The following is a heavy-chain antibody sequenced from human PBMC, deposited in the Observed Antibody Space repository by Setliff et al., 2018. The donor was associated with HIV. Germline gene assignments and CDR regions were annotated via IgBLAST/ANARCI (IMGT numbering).Heavy chain of an antibody. CDR2: ISWNSGSI. Sequence: QPGGSLRLSCAASGFTFDDYAMHWVRQAPGKGLEWVSGISWNSGSIGYADSVKGRFTISRDNAKNSLYLQMNSLRTEDTAFYYCAKGGYSYGYAAEFNFDYWGQGTLVTVSS. V-gene: IGHV3-9*01. J-gene: IGHJ4*02. CDR1: GFTFDDYA. D-gene: IGHD5-18*01. CDR3: AKGGYSYGYAAEFNFDY.